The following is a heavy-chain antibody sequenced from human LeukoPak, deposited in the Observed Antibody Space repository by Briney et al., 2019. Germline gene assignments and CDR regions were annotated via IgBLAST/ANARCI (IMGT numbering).Heavy chain of an antibody. CDR2: INHSGST. CDR3: ARGGVVRGVRFDY. J-gene: IGHJ4*02. V-gene: IGHV4-34*01. CDR1: GGSFSGYY. Sequence: KPSETLSLTCAVYGGSFSGYYWSWIRQPPGKGLEWIGEINHSGSTNYNPSLKSRVTISVDTSKNQFSLKLSSVTAAGTAVYYCARGGVVRGVRFDYWGQGTLVTVSS. D-gene: IGHD3-10*01.